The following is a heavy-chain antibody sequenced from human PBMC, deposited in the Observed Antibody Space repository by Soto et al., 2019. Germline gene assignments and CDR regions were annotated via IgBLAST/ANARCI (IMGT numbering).Heavy chain of an antibody. J-gene: IGHJ4*02. CDR2: MNGNSGGA. CDR1: GYTFTGHY. V-gene: IGHV1-2*02. CDR3: ARDQSGADLGSPGY. Sequence: QVQLVQSGAEVKKPGASVKVSCKASGYTFTGHYIHWVRQAPGQGLEWMGWMNGNSGGANHAPKFQGRVAMSRDTSTKTAYMQLRALTSDDTAVYYCARDQSGADLGSPGYWGQGTLVTVSS. D-gene: IGHD1-26*01.